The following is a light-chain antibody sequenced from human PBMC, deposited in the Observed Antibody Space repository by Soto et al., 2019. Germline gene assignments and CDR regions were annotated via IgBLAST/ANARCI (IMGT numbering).Light chain of an antibody. CDR3: QEYNNYWT. J-gene: IGKJ1*01. CDR2: TAS. Sequence: DIQMTQYPSSQSASVGDTVTITCRASQSIALSVNWYQQKPGKAPKLLIYTASTLESGVPSRFSASGSGTEFTLTISSLHPDDFATYYCQEYNNYWTFGQGTKVDIK. V-gene: IGKV1-5*01. CDR1: QSIALS.